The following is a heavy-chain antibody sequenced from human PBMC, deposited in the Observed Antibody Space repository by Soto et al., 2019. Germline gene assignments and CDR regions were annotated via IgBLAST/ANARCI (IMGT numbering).Heavy chain of an antibody. CDR1: GFSLSTSGVG. CDR2: IYWNDDK. J-gene: IGHJ3*02. CDR3: AHSEKIKLELSCEAFDI. D-gene: IGHD1-7*01. V-gene: IGHV2-5*01. Sequence: SGPTLVNPTQTLTLTCTFSGFSLSTSGVGVGWIRQPAGKALEWLALIYWNDDKRYSPSPKSRLTITNDTSKNQVVLTMTSMDPVDTATYYCAHSEKIKLELSCEAFDIWGQGTMVTVSS.